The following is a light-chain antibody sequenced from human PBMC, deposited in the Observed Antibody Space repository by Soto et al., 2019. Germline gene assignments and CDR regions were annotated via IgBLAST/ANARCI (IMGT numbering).Light chain of an antibody. J-gene: IGLJ2*01. Sequence: QLVLTQPPSASGTPGQRVNISCSGSSSNIGSNYVYWYRQFPGTAPKLLIQRNNQRPSGVPARFSGSESGTSASLAISGLRSEDEADYYCGGWDDSLSGPVFGGGTKLTVL. CDR3: GGWDDSLSGPV. CDR2: RNN. V-gene: IGLV1-47*01. CDR1: SSNIGSNY.